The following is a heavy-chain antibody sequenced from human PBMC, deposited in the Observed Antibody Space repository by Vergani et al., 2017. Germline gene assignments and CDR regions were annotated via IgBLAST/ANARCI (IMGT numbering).Heavy chain of an antibody. V-gene: IGHV3-23*01. CDR3: ANSGSARVYYYYGVDV. J-gene: IGHJ6*02. D-gene: IGHD2-15*01. CDR2: ISGSGGST. CDR1: GFPFSSYA. Sequence: EVQLLESGGGLVQPGGSLRLSCAASGFPFSSYAMSWVRQAPGKGLEWVSAISGSGGSTYYADSVKGRFTISRDNSKNTLYLQMNSLRAEDTAVYYCANSGSARVYYYYGVDVWGQGTTVTVSS.